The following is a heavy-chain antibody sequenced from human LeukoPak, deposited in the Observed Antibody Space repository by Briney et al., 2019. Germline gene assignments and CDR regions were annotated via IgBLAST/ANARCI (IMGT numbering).Heavy chain of an antibody. V-gene: IGHV3-30*04. J-gene: IGHJ4*02. CDR1: GFTFSSYA. Sequence: GGSLRLSCAASGFTFSSYAMHWVRQAPGKGLEWVAVISYDGSNKYYADSVKGRFTISRDNSKNTLYLQMNSLRAEDTAVYYCARAHSGSYYVLNYWGQGTLVTVSS. CDR3: ARAHSGSYYVLNY. D-gene: IGHD1-26*01. CDR2: ISYDGSNK.